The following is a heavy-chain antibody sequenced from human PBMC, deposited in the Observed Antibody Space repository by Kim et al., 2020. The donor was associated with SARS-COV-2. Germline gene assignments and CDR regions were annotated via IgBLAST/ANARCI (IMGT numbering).Heavy chain of an antibody. J-gene: IGHJ4*02. D-gene: IGHD6-13*01. CDR3: AKVIWGATAGANY. Sequence: YADSEKGRFTISRDDSTNTLYLQRSSLRVEDTAVYYCAKVIWGATAGANYWGQGILVTVSS. V-gene: IGHV3-23*01.